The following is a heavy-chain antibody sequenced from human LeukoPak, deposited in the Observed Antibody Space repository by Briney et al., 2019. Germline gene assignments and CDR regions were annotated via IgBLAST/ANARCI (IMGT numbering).Heavy chain of an antibody. D-gene: IGHD3-22*01. Sequence: PGGSLRLSCAASGFTFSSYAMSWVRQAPGKGLEWGSVISGSGSSTYYAESVKGRFTISRDNSKNTLYLQMNSLRAEDTAVYYCAKRRAYYYESSGYYYFDYWGQGTLVTVSS. CDR3: AKRRAYYYESSGYYYFDY. CDR2: ISGSGSST. J-gene: IGHJ4*02. V-gene: IGHV3-23*01. CDR1: GFTFSSYA.